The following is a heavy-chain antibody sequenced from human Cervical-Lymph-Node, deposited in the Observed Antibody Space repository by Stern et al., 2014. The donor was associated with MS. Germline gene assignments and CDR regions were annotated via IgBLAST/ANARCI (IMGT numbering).Heavy chain of an antibody. CDR1: GGTFSSHA. CDR2: VIPIFGTV. Sequence: QVQLVQSGAEVKKPGSSVKVSCQTSGGTFSSHAINWVRQAPGQGLEWMGWVIPIFGTVDYAQKFQGRLTITADESTNTAYMELSSLRSEDTAVYYCARDQIPYYYYGMDVWGQGTTVTVSS. V-gene: IGHV1-69*12. J-gene: IGHJ6*02. CDR3: ARDQIPYYYYGMDV. D-gene: IGHD2-2*02.